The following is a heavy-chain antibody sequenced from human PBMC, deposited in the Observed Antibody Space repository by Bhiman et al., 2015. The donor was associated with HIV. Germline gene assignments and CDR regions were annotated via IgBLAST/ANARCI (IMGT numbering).Heavy chain of an antibody. CDR3: AKGSFIAAAGGPGGGFNY. V-gene: IGHV3-9*01. D-gene: IGHD6-13*01. Sequence: EVQLVESGGGLVKPGGSLRLSCAASGFSFDDYAMHWVRQAPGKGLEWVSGISWNSGSIGYADSVKGRFTISRDNAKNSLYLQMYSLTAEDTALYYCAKGSFIAAAGGPGGGFNYWGQGTLVTVSS. CDR2: ISWNSGSI. J-gene: IGHJ4*02. CDR1: GFSFDDYA.